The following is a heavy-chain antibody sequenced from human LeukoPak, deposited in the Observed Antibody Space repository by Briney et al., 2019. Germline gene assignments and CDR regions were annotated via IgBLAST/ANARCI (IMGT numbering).Heavy chain of an antibody. CDR2: ISSSSSYI. J-gene: IGHJ5*02. Sequence: GGSLRLSCAASGFTFSSSSMTWVRQAPGKGLEWVSSISSSSSYIYYADSVKGRFTISRDNAKTSLYLQMNSLRAEDTAVYYCARELSRDGYNSWGQGTLVTVSS. CDR3: ARELSRDGYNS. CDR1: GFTFSSSS. D-gene: IGHD5-12*01. V-gene: IGHV3-21*01.